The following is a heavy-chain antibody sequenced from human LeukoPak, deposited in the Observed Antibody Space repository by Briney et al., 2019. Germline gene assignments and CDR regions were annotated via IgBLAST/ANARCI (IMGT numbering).Heavy chain of an antibody. CDR1: GGSISSYY. V-gene: IGHV4-59*08. CDR3: ARHFGYGGNSGFGY. J-gene: IGHJ4*02. CDR2: IYYSGST. Sequence: PSETLSLTCTVSGGSISSYYWSWIRQPPGKGLEWIGYIYYSGSTNYNPSLKSRVTISVDTSKNQFSLKLSSVTAADTAVYYCARHFGYGGNSGFGYWGQGTLVTVSS. D-gene: IGHD4-23*01.